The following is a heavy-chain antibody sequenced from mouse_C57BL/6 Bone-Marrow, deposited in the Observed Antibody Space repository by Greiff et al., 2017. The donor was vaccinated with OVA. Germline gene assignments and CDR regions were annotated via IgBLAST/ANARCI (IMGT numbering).Heavy chain of an antibody. CDR2: FYPRDGST. D-gene: IGHD2-4*01. CDR1: GYTFTSYD. V-gene: IGHV1-85*01. CDR3: ARGFYYDYDGY. Sequence: VQRVESGPELVKPGASVKLSCKASGYTFTSYDINWVKQRPGQGLEWIGWFYPRDGSTKYNEKFKGKATLTVDTSSSTAYMELHSLTSEDSAVYFCARGFYYDYDGYWGQGTTLTVSS. J-gene: IGHJ2*01.